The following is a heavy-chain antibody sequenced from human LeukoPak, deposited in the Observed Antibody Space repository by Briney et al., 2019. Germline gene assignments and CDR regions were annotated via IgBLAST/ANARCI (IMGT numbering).Heavy chain of an antibody. CDR1: GYTFTGYH. D-gene: IGHD4-23*01. V-gene: IGHV1-2*02. Sequence: ASVKVSCKASGYTFTGYHMHWVRQAPGQGLEWMGWINPNSGGTNFAQKFQGRVTVTRDTSISVVYMELSRLRSDDTAVYYCARPRNPMVVTPTSRTYFFDSWGQGTLVTVSS. CDR3: ARPRNPMVVTPTSRTYFFDS. CDR2: INPNSGGT. J-gene: IGHJ4*02.